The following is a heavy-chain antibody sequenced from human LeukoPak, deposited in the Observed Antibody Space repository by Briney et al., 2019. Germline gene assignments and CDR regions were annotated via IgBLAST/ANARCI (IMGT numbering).Heavy chain of an antibody. Sequence: GGSLRLSCAASGFIFSSYAMDWVRQAQGKGLEWVSVISASGDTTYYADSVKGRFTISRDNSKNTLYLQINSLRAEDTAVYYCARDQPVQIGLFDYWGQGTLVTVSS. V-gene: IGHV3-23*01. CDR1: GFIFSSYA. J-gene: IGHJ4*02. CDR3: ARDQPVQIGLFDY. CDR2: ISASGDTT. D-gene: IGHD1-1*01.